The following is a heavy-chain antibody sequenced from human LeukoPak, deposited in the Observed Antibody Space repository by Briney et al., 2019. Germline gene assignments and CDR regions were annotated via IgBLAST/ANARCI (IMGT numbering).Heavy chain of an antibody. J-gene: IGHJ6*03. Sequence: SETLSLTCAVYGGSFSGYYWSWIRQPPGKGLEWIGEINHSGSTNYNPSLKSRVTISVDTSKNQFSLKLSSVTAADTAVYYCARDGRGLGFYYYYMDVWGKGTTVTVSS. D-gene: IGHD2-8*01. CDR3: ARDGRGLGFYYYYMDV. CDR2: INHSGST. V-gene: IGHV4-34*01. CDR1: GGSFSGYY.